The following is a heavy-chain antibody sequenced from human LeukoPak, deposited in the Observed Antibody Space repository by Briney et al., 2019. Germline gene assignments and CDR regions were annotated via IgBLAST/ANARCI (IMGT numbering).Heavy chain of an antibody. V-gene: IGHV3-21*01. D-gene: IGHD2-21*01. CDR3: ASIRRIGSPFGI. CDR1: GFTFSSYS. Sequence: GGSLRLSCAASGFTFSSYSMNWVRQAPGKGLEWVSSISSSSSYIYYADSVKGRFTISRDNAKNSLYLQMNSLRAEDTAVYYCASIRRIGSPFGIWGQGTMVTVSS. CDR2: ISSSSSYI. J-gene: IGHJ3*02.